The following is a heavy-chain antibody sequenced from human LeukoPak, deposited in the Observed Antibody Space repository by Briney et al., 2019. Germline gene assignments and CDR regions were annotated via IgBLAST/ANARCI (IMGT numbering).Heavy chain of an antibody. D-gene: IGHD1-1*01. J-gene: IGHJ4*02. Sequence: PGGSLRLSCAASGFTFSSYAMSWVRQAPGKGLEWVGFIRSKAYGGTTEYAASVKGRFTISRDDSKSIAYLQMNSLKTEDTAVYYCTRTTIFGEYWGQGTLVTVSS. CDR3: TRTTIFGEY. CDR1: GFTFSSYA. CDR2: IRSKAYGGTT. V-gene: IGHV3-49*04.